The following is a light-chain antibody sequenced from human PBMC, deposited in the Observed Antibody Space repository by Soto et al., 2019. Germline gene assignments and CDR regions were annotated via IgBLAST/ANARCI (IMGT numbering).Light chain of an antibody. CDR3: ATWDGNLNGYV. CDR2: SNN. J-gene: IGLJ1*01. Sequence: QSVLTQPPSASGTPGQRVTFSCSGSRPNIGSNTVNWYQQLPGTAPKLLIYSNNQRPSGVPDRFSGSKSDTSASLAISGLQSEDEADYYCATWDGNLNGYVFGPGTKVTVL. V-gene: IGLV1-44*01. CDR1: RPNIGSNT.